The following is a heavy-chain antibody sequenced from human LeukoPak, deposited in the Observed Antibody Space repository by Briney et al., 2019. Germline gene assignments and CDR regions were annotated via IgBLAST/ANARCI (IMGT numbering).Heavy chain of an antibody. Sequence: GGSVRLSCAASGFTFSSYAMSWVRQAPGKGLEWVSAISGSGGSTYYADSVKGRFTISRDNSKNTLYLQMNSLRAEDTAVYYCAKGTDYYYGSGSYWGQGTLVTVSS. CDR2: ISGSGGST. J-gene: IGHJ4*02. CDR3: AKGTDYYYGSGSY. CDR1: GFTFSSYA. D-gene: IGHD3-10*01. V-gene: IGHV3-23*01.